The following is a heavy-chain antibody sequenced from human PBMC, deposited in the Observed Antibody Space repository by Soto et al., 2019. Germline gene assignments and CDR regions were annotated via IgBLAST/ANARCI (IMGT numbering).Heavy chain of an antibody. V-gene: IGHV1-3*01. CDR1: EYTFTSYA. J-gene: IGHJ4*02. CDR3: ARELQELYYFYY. CDR2: INAGNGNT. D-gene: IGHD4-4*01. Sequence: ASVKVSCKSSEYTFTSYAMHWVRQAPGQSLEWMGWINAGNGNTKYSQKFQGRVTITRDTSASTAYMELSSLRSEDTAVYYCARELQELYYFYYWGLRNLVTVSS.